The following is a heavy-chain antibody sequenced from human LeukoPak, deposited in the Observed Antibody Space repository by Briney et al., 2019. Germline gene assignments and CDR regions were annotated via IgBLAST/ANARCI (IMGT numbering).Heavy chain of an antibody. V-gene: IGHV1-46*01. J-gene: IGHJ4*02. Sequence: ASVKVSCKASGYTFTSYYMHWVRQAPGQGLEWMGIINPSGGSTSYAQKFQGRVTMTRDTSISTAYMELSRLRSDDTAVYYCARNLFEMATNYYFDYWGQGTLVTVSS. CDR3: ARNLFEMATNYYFDY. CDR1: GYTFTSYY. D-gene: IGHD5-24*01. CDR2: INPSGGST.